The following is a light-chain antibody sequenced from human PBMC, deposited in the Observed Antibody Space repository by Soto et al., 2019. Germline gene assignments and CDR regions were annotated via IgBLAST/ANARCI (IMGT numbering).Light chain of an antibody. Sequence: DIQMTQSPSSVSASVGDRVSITCRASQGISNWLAWYQQKPGRAPKLLIYTGSSLQSGVPSRFSGTGSGTDFTLTISRLQPEDVATYYCQQDNSFPLTFGGGTKVEIK. CDR3: QQDNSFPLT. CDR2: TGS. V-gene: IGKV1-12*01. CDR1: QGISNW. J-gene: IGKJ4*01.